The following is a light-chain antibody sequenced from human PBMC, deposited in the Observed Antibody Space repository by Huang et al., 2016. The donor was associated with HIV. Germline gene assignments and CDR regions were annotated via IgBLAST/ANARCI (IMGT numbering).Light chain of an antibody. J-gene: IGKJ4*01. CDR1: QTIGTY. V-gene: IGKV3-11*01. CDR2: DGS. CDR3: QQRRSWPLT. Sequence: EVVLTQSPPTLSLFPGETATLSCRASQTIGTYVAWYQQRPGQGPILLIYDGSNRAAGVPARISGAGSGTTFTLSISGLESEDFGVYYCQQRRSWPLTFGGGTKVEV.